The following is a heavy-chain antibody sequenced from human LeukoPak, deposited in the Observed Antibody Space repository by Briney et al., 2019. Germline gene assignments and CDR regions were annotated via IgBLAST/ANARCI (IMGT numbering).Heavy chain of an antibody. CDR3: AREYYDILTGYYEYYFDY. D-gene: IGHD3-9*01. CDR2: IIPIFGTA. CDR1: GRTFSSYA. Sequence: SVKVSCKTSGRTFSSYAISWVRQAPGQGLEWMGRIIPIFGTANYAQKFQGRVTITTDESTSTAYMELSSLRSEDTAVYYCAREYYDILTGYYEYYFDYWGQGTLVTVSS. V-gene: IGHV1-69*05. J-gene: IGHJ4*02.